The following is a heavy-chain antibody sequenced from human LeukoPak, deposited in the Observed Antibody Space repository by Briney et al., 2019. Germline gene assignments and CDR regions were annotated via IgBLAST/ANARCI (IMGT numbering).Heavy chain of an antibody. Sequence: SVKVSCKASGFTFTSSAVQWVRQARGQRLEWIGWIVVGSGNTNYAQKFQERVTITRDMSTSTAYMELSSLRSEDTAVYYCAAGFDVPRTYWYFDLWGRGTLVTVSS. J-gene: IGHJ2*01. CDR3: AAGFDVPRTYWYFDL. CDR2: IVVGSGNT. V-gene: IGHV1-58*01. CDR1: GFTFTSSA. D-gene: IGHD6-6*01.